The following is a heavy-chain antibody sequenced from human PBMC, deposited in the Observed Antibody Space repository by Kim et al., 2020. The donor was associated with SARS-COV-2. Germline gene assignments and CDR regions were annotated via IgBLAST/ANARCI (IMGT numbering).Heavy chain of an antibody. CDR3: ARASSDSSRYCSGGSCYPFFDY. V-gene: IGHV3-11*05. J-gene: IGHJ4*02. D-gene: IGHD2-15*01. CDR2: ISSSSYT. CDR1: GFTFSDYY. Sequence: GGSLRLSCAASGFTFSDYYMSWIRQAPGKGLEWVSYISSSSYTNYADSVKGRFTISRDNAKNSLYLQMNSLRAEDTAVYYCARASSDSSRYCSGGSCYPFFDYWGQGTLVTVSS.